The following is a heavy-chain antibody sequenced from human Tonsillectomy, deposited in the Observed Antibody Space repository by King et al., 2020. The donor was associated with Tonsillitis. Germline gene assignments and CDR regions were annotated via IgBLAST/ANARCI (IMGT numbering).Heavy chain of an antibody. CDR3: AKITGTSDNGMDV. Sequence: QLVQSGGGLVQPGGSLRLSCAASGFTFSSYAMSWVRQAPGKGLEWVSTISGSGSTTYHADSVKGRFAISRDNSKNTLNLQMNSLRAEDTAVYYCAKITGTSDNGMDVWGQGTTVIVSS. V-gene: IGHV3-23*04. D-gene: IGHD1-14*01. CDR2: ISGSGSTT. J-gene: IGHJ6*02. CDR1: GFTFSSYA.